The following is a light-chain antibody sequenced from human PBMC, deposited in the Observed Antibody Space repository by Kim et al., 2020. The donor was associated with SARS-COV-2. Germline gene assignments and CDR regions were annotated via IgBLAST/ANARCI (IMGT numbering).Light chain of an antibody. CDR3: QVWDSNTSWV. J-gene: IGLJ3*02. CDR1: NIGSRS. V-gene: IGLV3-9*01. CDR2: RDG. Sequence: SSELTQPLSVSVALGQTASITCGGNNIGSRSVHWYQLKPGQAPVLVLYRDGNRPSGIPERFSGSKSGNTTTLTITRAQGDDEADYFCQVWDSNTSWVFGG.